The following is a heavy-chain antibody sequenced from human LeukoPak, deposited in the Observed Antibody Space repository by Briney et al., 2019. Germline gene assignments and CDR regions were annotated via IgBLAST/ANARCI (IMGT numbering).Heavy chain of an antibody. J-gene: IGHJ4*02. CDR2: IDHTGST. CDR3: ARDRYTGWYSFDY. CDR1: GFTFYTYA. D-gene: IGHD6-19*01. V-gene: IGHV4-38-2*02. Sequence: PGGSLRLSCAASGFTFYTYAMSWVRQAPGKGLEWIANIDHTGSTFHNPSLKSRVTISVDTSKNQFSLNLGSVTAADTAMYYCARDRYTGWYSFDYWGQGTLITVSS.